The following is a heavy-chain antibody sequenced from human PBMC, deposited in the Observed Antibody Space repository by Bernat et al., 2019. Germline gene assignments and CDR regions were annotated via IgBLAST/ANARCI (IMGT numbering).Heavy chain of an antibody. Sequence: QVQLVESGGGVVQPGRSLRLSCAASRFTFSSYDMHWVRQAPGKGLEWVAVIWYDGSNKYYGDSVKGRFIISRDNSKNTLYLQMNSLRAEDTAVYYCARGGSSSWYEVFYWGQGTLVTVSS. CDR3: ARGGSSSWYEVFY. D-gene: IGHD6-13*01. CDR2: IWYDGSNK. V-gene: IGHV3-33*01. CDR1: RFTFSSYD. J-gene: IGHJ4*02.